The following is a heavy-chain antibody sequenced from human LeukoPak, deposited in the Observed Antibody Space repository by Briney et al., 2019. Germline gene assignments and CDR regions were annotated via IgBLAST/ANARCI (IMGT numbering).Heavy chain of an antibody. V-gene: IGHV3-64*02. CDR2: ISKNGGST. CDR3: ARAVYFGSGSYSPLDY. J-gene: IGHJ4*02. CDR1: GFSFSDYA. D-gene: IGHD3-10*01. Sequence: GGSLRLSCAASGFSFSDYAMHWVRQAPGKRLEYVSTISKNGGSTFYADSVEGRFTISRDNSKNTLYLQVGSLIADDMAVYYCARAVYFGSGSYSPLDYWGQGTLVTVSS.